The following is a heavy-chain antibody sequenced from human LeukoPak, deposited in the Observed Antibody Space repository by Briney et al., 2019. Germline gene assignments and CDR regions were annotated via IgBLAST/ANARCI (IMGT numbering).Heavy chain of an antibody. J-gene: IGHJ4*02. Sequence: GGSLRLSCAASGFTFSSYAMHWVRQAPGKGLEWVAVISYDGSNKYYADSVKGRFTISRDNSKNTLYLQMNSLRAEDTAVYYCATEEADTAMLFDYWGQGTLVTVSS. D-gene: IGHD5-18*01. CDR1: GFTFSSYA. CDR3: ATEEADTAMLFDY. CDR2: ISYDGSNK. V-gene: IGHV3-30*04.